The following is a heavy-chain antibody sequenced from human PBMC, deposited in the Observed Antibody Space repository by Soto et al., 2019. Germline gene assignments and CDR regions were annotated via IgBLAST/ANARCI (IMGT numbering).Heavy chain of an antibody. Sequence: GGSLRLSCAASGFTFSSYAMHWVRQAPGKGLEWVAVISYDGSNKYYADSVKGRFTISRDNSKNTLYPQMNSLRAEDTAVYYCARAPNSFYDSSGYYYEGPDYWGQGTLVTVSS. CDR3: ARAPNSFYDSSGYYYEGPDY. CDR1: GFTFSSYA. V-gene: IGHV3-30-3*01. CDR2: ISYDGSNK. D-gene: IGHD3-22*01. J-gene: IGHJ4*02.